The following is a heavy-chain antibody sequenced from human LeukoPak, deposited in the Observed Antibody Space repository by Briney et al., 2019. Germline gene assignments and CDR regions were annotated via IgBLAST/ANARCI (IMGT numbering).Heavy chain of an antibody. Sequence: GASVKVSCKASGYTFTAFFLHWVQQAPGQRLEWMGWINPNSGATDYPQNFQGRVTMTRDTSISTVYMELSGLTSGDTAVYFCARGNRVTSAGFDYWGQGTPVTVS. J-gene: IGHJ4*02. V-gene: IGHV1-2*02. CDR2: INPNSGAT. CDR1: GYTFTAFF. D-gene: IGHD2-21*02. CDR3: ARGNRVTSAGFDY.